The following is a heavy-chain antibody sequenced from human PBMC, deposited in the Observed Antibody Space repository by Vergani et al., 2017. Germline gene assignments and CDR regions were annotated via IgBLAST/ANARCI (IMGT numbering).Heavy chain of an antibody. CDR3: VKEKIDLGSYFFDS. V-gene: IGHV3-30*18. J-gene: IGHJ4*01. CDR1: GFPFSDYG. Sequence: QVQLVESGGGEVQPGRSLRLSCSAAGFPFSDYGVHWVRQAPGKGLEWVSVISYDGNKKNYADSVKGRFTISRDNSKNTLYLEMNALRAEDTAIYYCVKEKIDLGSYFFDSWVQGILVTVSS. CDR2: ISYDGNKK. D-gene: IGHD2/OR15-2a*01.